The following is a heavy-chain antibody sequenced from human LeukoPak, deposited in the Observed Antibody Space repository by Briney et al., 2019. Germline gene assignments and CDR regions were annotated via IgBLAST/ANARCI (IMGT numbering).Heavy chain of an antibody. Sequence: PSETLSLTCTVSGGSISSGGYYWSWIRQPPGKGLEWIGYIYHSGSTYYNPSLKSRVTISVDRSKNQFSLKLSSVTAADTAVYYCARVLLWFGESGYYFDYWGQGTLVTVSS. CDR3: ARVLLWFGESGYYFDY. CDR2: IYHSGST. CDR1: GGSISSGGYY. V-gene: IGHV4-30-2*01. J-gene: IGHJ4*02. D-gene: IGHD3-10*01.